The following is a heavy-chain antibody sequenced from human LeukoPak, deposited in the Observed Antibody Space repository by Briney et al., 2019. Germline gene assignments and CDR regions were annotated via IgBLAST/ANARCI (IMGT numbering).Heavy chain of an antibody. CDR1: GGSISSYY. CDR2: IYTSGST. D-gene: IGHD3-22*01. J-gene: IGHJ3*02. CDR3: AADKYYYDRIWHPDAFDI. V-gene: IGHV4-4*07. Sequence: PSETLSLTCTVSGGSISSYYWSWIRQPAGKGLEWIGRIYTSGSTNYNPSLKSRVTMSVDTSKNQFSLKLSSVTAADTAVYYCAADKYYYDRIWHPDAFDIWGQGTMVTVSS.